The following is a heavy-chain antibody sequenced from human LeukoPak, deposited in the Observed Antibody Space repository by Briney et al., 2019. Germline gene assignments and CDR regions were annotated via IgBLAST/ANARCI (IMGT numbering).Heavy chain of an antibody. D-gene: IGHD6-13*01. Sequence: SETLSLTRTVSGGSISSYYWSWIRQPAGKGLEWIGRIYTSGSTNYNPSLKSRVTMSVDTSKNQFSLKLSSVTAADTAVYYCARVGVGYSSSWHFDYWGQGTLVTVSS. CDR2: IYTSGST. V-gene: IGHV4-4*07. CDR3: ARVGVGYSSSWHFDY. CDR1: GGSISSYY. J-gene: IGHJ4*02.